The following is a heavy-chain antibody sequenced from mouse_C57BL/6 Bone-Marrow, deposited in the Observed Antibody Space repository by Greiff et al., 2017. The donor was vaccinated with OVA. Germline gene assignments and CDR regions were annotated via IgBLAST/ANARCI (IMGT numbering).Heavy chain of an antibody. D-gene: IGHD1-1*01. CDR3: ARRTTTVVGLKDD. Sequence: VQLQQSGPELVKPGASVKISCKASGYAFSSSWMNWVKQRPGKGLEWIGRIYPGDGDTNYTGKFKGKATLTADKTSSTAYMQLSSLTSEDSAVYFCARRTTTVVGLKDDWGQGTSVTVSS. CDR2: IYPGDGDT. CDR1: GYAFSSSW. V-gene: IGHV1-82*01. J-gene: IGHJ4*01.